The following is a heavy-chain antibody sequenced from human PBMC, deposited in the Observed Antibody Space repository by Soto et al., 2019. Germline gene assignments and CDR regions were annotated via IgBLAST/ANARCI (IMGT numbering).Heavy chain of an antibody. V-gene: IGHV1-69*18. Sequence: QVQLGQSGAEVKKPGSSVKVSCKVSGGTFSSYAINWVRQAPGQGPEWMGNIVPIFCSAKYAQQLQGRLTINADETTSTVCMELSRLRSEDSAVYYCTRGVGEPDLVRLTDSWGQGSLVTVSS. CDR2: IVPIFCSA. CDR1: GGTFSSYA. D-gene: IGHD6-13*01. J-gene: IGHJ4*02. CDR3: TRGVGEPDLVRLTDS.